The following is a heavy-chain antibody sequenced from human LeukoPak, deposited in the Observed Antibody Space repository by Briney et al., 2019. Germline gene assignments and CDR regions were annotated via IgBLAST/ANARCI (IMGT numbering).Heavy chain of an antibody. J-gene: IGHJ2*01. CDR3: ARSQPLAYFDF. V-gene: IGHV1-69*06. Sequence: PVASVKVSCKASGGSFNSYAISWVRRAPGQGLEWMGGIIPIFGTANYAQKFQGRVTITADKSTNTAYMELSSLRSEDTAVYYCARSQPLAYFDFWGRGALVTVSS. CDR2: IIPIFGTA. CDR1: GGSFNSYA.